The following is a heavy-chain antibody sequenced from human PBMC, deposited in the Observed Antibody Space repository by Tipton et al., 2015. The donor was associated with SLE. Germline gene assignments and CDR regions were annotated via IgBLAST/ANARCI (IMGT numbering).Heavy chain of an antibody. Sequence: TLSLTCTVSGYSISSGYFWGWVRQPPGKGLEWIGTIYQDGSTYYNPSLKSRVTMSVDTSQNQFSLKLSSMTAADTAVYYCARTVVPAAMGAFDIWGQGTMVTVSS. D-gene: IGHD2-2*01. J-gene: IGHJ3*02. CDR3: ARTVVPAAMGAFDI. CDR2: IYQDGST. V-gene: IGHV4-38-2*02. CDR1: GYSISSGYF.